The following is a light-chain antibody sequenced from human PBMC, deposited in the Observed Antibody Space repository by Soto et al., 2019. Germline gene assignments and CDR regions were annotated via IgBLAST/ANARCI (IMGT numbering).Light chain of an antibody. CDR3: QQYETFSGT. Sequence: DIQMTQSPSTLSASVGDRFTVTCRASQTIISWLAWYQQRPGKAPKLLIYDASTLESGVPSRFSGSGSGTKFTLTIASLQPDDFATYYCQQYETFSGTFGPGTKVDIK. V-gene: IGKV1-5*01. CDR2: DAS. J-gene: IGKJ1*01. CDR1: QTIISW.